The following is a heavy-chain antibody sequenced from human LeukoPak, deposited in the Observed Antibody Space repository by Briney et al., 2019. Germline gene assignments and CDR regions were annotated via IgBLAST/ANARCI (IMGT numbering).Heavy chain of an antibody. CDR2: ISDEGSNK. CDR3: AKRDSGSYQRGFDY. Sequence: GGSLRLSCAASVFTFSSYGMHWVRQAPGKGLEGVAVISDEGSNKYYTDSVKGRFTISRDNSKNTLYMKTNSLRTEDTAVYYCAKRDSGSYQRGFDYWGQGTLVTVSS. J-gene: IGHJ4*02. D-gene: IGHD1-26*01. CDR1: VFTFSSYG. V-gene: IGHV3-30*18.